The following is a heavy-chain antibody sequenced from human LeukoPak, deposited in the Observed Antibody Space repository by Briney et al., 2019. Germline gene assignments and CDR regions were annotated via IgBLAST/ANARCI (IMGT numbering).Heavy chain of an antibody. J-gene: IGHJ5*02. CDR2: ITGNGVST. CDR1: GFTFEDYG. D-gene: IGHD6-13*01. Sequence: GGSLRLSCAASGFTFEDYGMHWVRQAPGKGLEWVSLITGNGVSTYYADSVKGRFTISRGNSKNSLYLQMNSLRTEDTALYYCAKCVYSNIYYWFDPWGQGTLVSVSS. V-gene: IGHV3-43*02. CDR3: AKCVYSNIYYWFDP.